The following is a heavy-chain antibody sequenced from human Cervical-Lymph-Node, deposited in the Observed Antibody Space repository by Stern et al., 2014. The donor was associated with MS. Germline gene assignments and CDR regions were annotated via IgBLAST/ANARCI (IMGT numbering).Heavy chain of an antibody. CDR1: GYTFTNNW. CDR3: AGPPPRRKWDDPNYGMDV. CDR2: IYPDDSDI. Sequence: EVQLVESGAEVKKPGESLKISCKGSGYTFTNNWIAWVRQMPGKGLEWMGIIYPDDSDIRYSPSLQGQVTISADKSIRPAYLHWRSLKAADSAVYYCAGPPPRRKWDDPNYGMDVWGQGTTVTVSS. D-gene: IGHD1-1*01. J-gene: IGHJ6*02. V-gene: IGHV5-51*03.